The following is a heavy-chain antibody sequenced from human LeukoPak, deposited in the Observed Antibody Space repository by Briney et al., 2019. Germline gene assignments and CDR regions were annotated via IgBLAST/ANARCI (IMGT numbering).Heavy chain of an antibody. CDR3: ARGRAVAGGDY. CDR2: ISAYNGNT. J-gene: IGHJ4*02. Sequence: ASVKVSCKASGYTFTSYDINWVRQATGQGLEWMGWISAYNGNTNYAQRLQGRVTMTTDTSTSTAYMELRSLRSDDTAVYYCARGRAVAGGDYWGQGTLVTVSS. CDR1: GYTFTSYD. D-gene: IGHD6-19*01. V-gene: IGHV1-18*01.